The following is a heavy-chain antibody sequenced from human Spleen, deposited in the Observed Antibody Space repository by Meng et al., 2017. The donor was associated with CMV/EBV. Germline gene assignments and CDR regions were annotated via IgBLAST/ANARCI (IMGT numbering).Heavy chain of an antibody. D-gene: IGHD3-10*01. CDR3: ARGADLLLWFGESPQDY. J-gene: IGHJ4*02. CDR1: GFTFSSYA. V-gene: IGHV3-48*03. CDR2: ISGSGVTM. Sequence: GESLKISCAASGFTFSSYAMSWVRQAPGKGLEWVSFISGSGVTMYYVDSVKGRFTLSRDNAKNSLYLQMNSLRAEETAIYYCARGADLLLWFGESPQDYWGQGTLVTVSS.